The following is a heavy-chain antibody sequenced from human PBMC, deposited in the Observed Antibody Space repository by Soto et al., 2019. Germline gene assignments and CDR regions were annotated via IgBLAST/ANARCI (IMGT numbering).Heavy chain of an antibody. CDR2: IRSKANSYAT. CDR3: TRTPDFWSGYYTGN. CDR1: GFTFSGSA. V-gene: IGHV3-73*02. J-gene: IGHJ4*02. D-gene: IGHD3-3*01. Sequence: EVQLVESGGGLVQPGGSLKLSCAASGFTFSGSAMHWVRQASGKGLEWVGRIRSKANSYATAYAASVKGRFTISRDDSKNTAYRQMNSLKTEDTAVYYCTRTPDFWSGYYTGNWGQGTLVTVSS.